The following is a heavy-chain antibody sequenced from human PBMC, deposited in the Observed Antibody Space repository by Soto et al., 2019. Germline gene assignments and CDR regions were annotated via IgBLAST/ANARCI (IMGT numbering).Heavy chain of an antibody. D-gene: IGHD5-18*01. CDR1: GYTFTSYY. V-gene: IGHV1-46*01. J-gene: IGHJ6*02. Sequence: QVQLVQSGAEVKKPGASVKVSCKASGYTFTSYYMHWVRQAPGQGLEWMGIINPSGGSTSYAQKFQGRVTMTRDTSTSTVYMELSSLRSEDTAVYYCAREGTAIGYYYYGMDVWGQGTTVTGSS. CDR2: INPSGGST. CDR3: AREGTAIGYYYYGMDV.